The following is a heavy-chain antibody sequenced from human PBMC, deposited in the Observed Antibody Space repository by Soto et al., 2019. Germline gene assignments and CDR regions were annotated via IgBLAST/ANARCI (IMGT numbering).Heavy chain of an antibody. CDR1: GFTFSSYG. D-gene: IGHD1-26*01. V-gene: IGHV3-30*18. CDR2: ISYDGSNK. CDR3: AKDEVVGATTGLGDYYYYYGMDV. Sequence: QVQLVESGGGVVQPGRSLRLSCAASGFTFSSYGMHWVRQAPGKGLEWVAVISYDGSNKYYADSVKGRFTISRDNSKNTLYLQMNSLRAEDTAVYYCAKDEVVGATTGLGDYYYYYGMDVWGQGTTVTVSS. J-gene: IGHJ6*02.